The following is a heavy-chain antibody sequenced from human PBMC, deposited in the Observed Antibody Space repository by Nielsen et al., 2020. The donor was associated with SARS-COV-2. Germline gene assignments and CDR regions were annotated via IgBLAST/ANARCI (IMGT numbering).Heavy chain of an antibody. D-gene: IGHD3-16*01. Sequence: GESLKISCAASGFTFSSYSMNWVRQAPGKGLEWVSSISSSSSYIYYADSVKGRFTISRDNAKNSLYLQMNSLRAEDTAVYYCAREGDLQTYMDVWGKGTTVTVSS. CDR2: ISSSSSYI. CDR3: AREGDLQTYMDV. J-gene: IGHJ6*03. V-gene: IGHV3-21*01. CDR1: GFTFSSYS.